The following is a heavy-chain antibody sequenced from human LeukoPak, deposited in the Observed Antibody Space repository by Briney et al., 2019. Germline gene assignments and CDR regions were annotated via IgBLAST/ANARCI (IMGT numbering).Heavy chain of an antibody. V-gene: IGHV4-59*08. CDR3: ARGDFWSGYQFDY. D-gene: IGHD3-3*01. CDR2: IYYSGST. CDR1: GGSFSGYY. Sequence: PSETLSLTCAVYGGSFSGYYWSWIRQPPGKGLEWIGYIYYSGSTNYNPSLKSRVTISVDTSKNQFSLKLSSVTAADTAVYYCARGDFWSGYQFDYWGQGTLVTVSS. J-gene: IGHJ4*02.